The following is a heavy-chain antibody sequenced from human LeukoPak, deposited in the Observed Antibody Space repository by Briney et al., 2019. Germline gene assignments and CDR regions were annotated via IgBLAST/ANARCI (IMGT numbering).Heavy chain of an antibody. Sequence: GSSVKVSCKASGGTFSSYAISWVRQAPGQGLEWMGGIIPIFGTANYAQKFQGRVTITADESTSTAYMELSSLRSEDTAVYYCARVYYSGYDNNWFDPWGQGTLVTVSS. V-gene: IGHV1-69*01. J-gene: IGHJ5*02. CDR2: IIPIFGTA. CDR1: GGTFSSYA. D-gene: IGHD5-12*01. CDR3: ARVYYSGYDNNWFDP.